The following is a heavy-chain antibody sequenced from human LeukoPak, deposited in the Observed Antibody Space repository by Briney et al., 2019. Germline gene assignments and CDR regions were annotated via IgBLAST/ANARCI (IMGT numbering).Heavy chain of an antibody. D-gene: IGHD1-26*01. CDR2: INTNTGNP. J-gene: IGHJ6*03. V-gene: IGHV7-4-1*02. Sequence: ASVKVSCKASGYTFTGYYMHWVRQAPGQGLEWMGWINTNTGNPTYAQGFTGRFVFSLDTSVSTAYLQISSLKAEDTAVYYCARDLSSGSQAHYYYYYMDVWGKGTTVTVSS. CDR3: ARDLSSGSQAHYYYYYMDV. CDR1: GYTFTGYY.